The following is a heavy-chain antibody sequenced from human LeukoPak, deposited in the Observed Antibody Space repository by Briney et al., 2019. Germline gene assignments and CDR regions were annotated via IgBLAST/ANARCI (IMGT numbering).Heavy chain of an antibody. CDR3: ARLDSSSRRRYYYYYMDV. D-gene: IGHD6-6*01. CDR2: IYYSGST. CDR1: GGSISSSSYY. Sequence: SETLSLTCTVSGGSISSSSYYWGWIRQPPGKGLEWIGSIYYSGSTYYNPSLKSRVTISVDTSKNQFSLKLSSVTAADTAVYYCARLDSSSRRRYYYYYMDVWGKGITVTVSS. J-gene: IGHJ6*03. V-gene: IGHV4-39*07.